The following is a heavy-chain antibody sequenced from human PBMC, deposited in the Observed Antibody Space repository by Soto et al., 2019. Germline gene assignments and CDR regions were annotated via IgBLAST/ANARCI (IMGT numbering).Heavy chain of an antibody. J-gene: IGHJ4*02. CDR2: IYRTGST. CDR1: GGSFNSNNW. V-gene: IGHV4-4*02. Sequence: SETLSLTCAASGGSFNSNNWRTLLRRPPGQGLEWIGEIYRTGSTNHNPSLKSRVNISHDKSENKFSLEVASLTAADSAVYDRASRDTGTRVDYWGQGTLVTVSS. CDR3: ASRDTGTRVDY. D-gene: IGHD1-7*01.